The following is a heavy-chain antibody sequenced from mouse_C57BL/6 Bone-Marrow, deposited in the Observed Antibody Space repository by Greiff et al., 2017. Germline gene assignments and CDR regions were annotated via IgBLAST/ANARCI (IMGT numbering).Heavy chain of an antibody. Sequence: QVQLQQLGPGLVQPSQSLSITCTVSGFSLTSYGVHWVRQSPGKGLEWLGVIWSGGSTDYNAAFISRLSISKDNSKSQVFFKMNSLQADDTAIYYCASSFITTVVRDYWGQGTTRTVSS. V-gene: IGHV2-2*01. CDR3: ASSFITTVVRDY. J-gene: IGHJ2*01. CDR1: GFSLTSYG. D-gene: IGHD1-1*01. CDR2: IWSGGST.